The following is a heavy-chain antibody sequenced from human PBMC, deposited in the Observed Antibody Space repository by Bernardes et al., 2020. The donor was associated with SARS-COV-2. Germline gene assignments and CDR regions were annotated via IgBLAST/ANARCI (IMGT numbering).Heavy chain of an antibody. D-gene: IGHD3-3*01. V-gene: IGHV4-39*01. CDR1: GGSISSSSYY. CDR2: IYYSGST. Sequence: SETLSLTCTVSGGSISSSSYYWGWIRQPPGKGLEWIGSIYYSGSTYYNPSLKSRVTISVDTSKNQFSLKLSSVTAADTAVYYCAGGSGYEDDYWGQGTLVTVSS. J-gene: IGHJ4*02. CDR3: AGGSGYEDDY.